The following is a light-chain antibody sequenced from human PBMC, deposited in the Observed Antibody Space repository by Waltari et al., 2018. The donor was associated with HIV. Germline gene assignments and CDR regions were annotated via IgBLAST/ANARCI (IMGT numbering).Light chain of an antibody. V-gene: IGLV1-40*01. Sequence: QSVLTQPPSASGTPGQRVTISCSGSSSNIGRSNVYWYQQVPGTAPKLLMYGNSNRPSGVPDRFSGSKSGTSASLAITGLQAEDEADYYCQSYDSSLSVVFGGGTKLTVL. CDR1: SSNIGRSN. J-gene: IGLJ2*01. CDR2: GNS. CDR3: QSYDSSLSVV.